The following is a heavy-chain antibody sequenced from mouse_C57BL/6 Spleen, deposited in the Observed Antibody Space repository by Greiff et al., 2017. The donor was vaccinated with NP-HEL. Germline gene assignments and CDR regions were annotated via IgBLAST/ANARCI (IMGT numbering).Heavy chain of an antibody. V-gene: IGHV1-26*01. Sequence: EVQLQQSGPELVKPGASVKISCKASGYTFTDYYMNWVKQSHGKSLEWIGDINPNNGGTSYNQKFKGKATLTVDKSSSTAYMELRSLTSEDSAVYYCARSRGVAYWGQGTLVTVSA. J-gene: IGHJ3*01. CDR2: INPNNGGT. CDR3: ARSRGVAY. CDR1: GYTFTDYY.